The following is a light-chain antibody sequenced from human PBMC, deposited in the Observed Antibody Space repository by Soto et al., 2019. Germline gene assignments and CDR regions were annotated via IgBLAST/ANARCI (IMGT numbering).Light chain of an antibody. V-gene: IGKV3-11*01. CDR2: DAS. Sequence: EIVLTQSPATLSLSPGERCTLSCMGMQSVSTYVTYLAWYQQKPGQAPRLLIYDASNRAAGIPARFSGSGSGTDFTLTISSLEPEDFAVYYCQQYSKWPITFGQGTRLEIK. CDR3: QQYSKWPIT. J-gene: IGKJ5*01. CDR1: QSVSTY.